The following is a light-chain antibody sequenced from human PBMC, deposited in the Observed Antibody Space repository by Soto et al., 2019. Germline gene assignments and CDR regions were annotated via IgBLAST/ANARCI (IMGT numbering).Light chain of an antibody. Sequence: QSVLTQPPSVSGAPGQRVTISCTASSSNIGAGYDVYWYQQLPGTAPKLLIYGNTNRPSGVPDRFSGSKSGTSASLAITGLQAEDEADYYCQSYDSSLSAWVFGGGTKLTVL. V-gene: IGLV1-40*01. CDR1: SSNIGAGYD. CDR2: GNT. CDR3: QSYDSSLSAWV. J-gene: IGLJ3*02.